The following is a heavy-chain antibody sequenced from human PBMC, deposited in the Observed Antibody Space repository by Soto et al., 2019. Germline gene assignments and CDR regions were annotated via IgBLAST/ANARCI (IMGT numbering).Heavy chain of an antibody. CDR3: ARDRYYGSGTDYYYYMDF. V-gene: IGHV1-8*01. CDR1: GYTFTSYD. Sequence: ASVKVSCKASGYTFTSYDINWVRQATGQGLEWMGWMNPNSGNTGYAQKFQGRVTMTRNTSISTAYMELSSLRSEDTAVYYCARDRYYGSGTDYYYYMDFWGKGTTVTVS. CDR2: MNPNSGNT. J-gene: IGHJ6*03. D-gene: IGHD3-10*01.